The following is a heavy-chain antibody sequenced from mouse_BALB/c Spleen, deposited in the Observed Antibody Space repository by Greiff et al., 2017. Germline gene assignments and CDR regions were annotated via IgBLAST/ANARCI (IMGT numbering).Heavy chain of an antibody. CDR2: ISSGSSTI. Sequence: EVHLVESGGGLVQPGGSRKLSCAASGFTFSSFGMHWVRQAPEKGLEWVAYISSGSSTIYYADTVKGRFTISRDNPKNTLFLQMTSLRSEDTAMYYCATTDFAYWGQGTLVTVSA. CDR3: ATTDFAY. V-gene: IGHV5-17*02. J-gene: IGHJ3*01. CDR1: GFTFSSFG. D-gene: IGHD4-1*02.